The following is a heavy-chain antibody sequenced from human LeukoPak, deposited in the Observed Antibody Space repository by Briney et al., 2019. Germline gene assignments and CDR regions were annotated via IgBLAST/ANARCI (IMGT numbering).Heavy chain of an antibody. CDR3: GRPNPDSSGYYGSFDP. CDR2: IYHSETT. CDR1: GGSISSSSDY. Sequence: SETLSLTCSVSGGSISSSSDYWGWVRQPPGKGLEWIGSIYHSETTYYNPSLKSRIIISVDTSKNQFSLKLNSVTAADTAVYYCGRPNPDSSGYYGSFDPWGQGILVTVSS. J-gene: IGHJ5*02. V-gene: IGHV4-39*01. D-gene: IGHD3-22*01.